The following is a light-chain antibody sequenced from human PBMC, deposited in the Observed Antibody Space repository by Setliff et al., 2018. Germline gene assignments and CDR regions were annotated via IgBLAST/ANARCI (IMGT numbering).Light chain of an antibody. Sequence: QSALAQPAAVSGSPGQSITISCAGTNSDVGGYNYVSWYQQHPGKAPKLMIYEVSKRPSGVPDRFSGSKSGNTASLTVSGLQAEDEADYYCSPYEGSNNYVFGTGTKVTVL. J-gene: IGLJ1*01. V-gene: IGLV2-8*01. CDR1: NSDVGGYNY. CDR3: SPYEGSNNYV. CDR2: EVS.